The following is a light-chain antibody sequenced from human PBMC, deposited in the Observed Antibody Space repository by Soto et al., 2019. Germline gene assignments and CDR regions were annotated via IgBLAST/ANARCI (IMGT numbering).Light chain of an antibody. J-gene: IGLJ3*02. CDR3: SSFTYSSTGV. CDR1: SSDVGAYNR. CDR2: EVS. Sequence: QSALTQPASVSGSPGQSITISCTGTSSDVGAYNRVSWSQQHPGEVPKLIIYEVSKRPSGVSNRFSGSRSGNTASLTISGLQPEDEADYYCSSFTYSSTGVFGGGTKLTVL. V-gene: IGLV2-14*01.